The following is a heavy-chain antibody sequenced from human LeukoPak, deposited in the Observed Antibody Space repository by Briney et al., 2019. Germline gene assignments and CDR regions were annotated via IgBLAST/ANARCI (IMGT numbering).Heavy chain of an antibody. J-gene: IGHJ4*02. V-gene: IGHV5-51*01. CDR3: ATGYSSGWNGYYFDY. CDR1: GYSFTSYW. CDR2: IYPADSDT. Sequence: PGESLKISCKASGYSFTSYWIGWVRQMPGKGLEWMGMIYPADSDTRYSPSFQGQVTISADKSITTAYLQWRSLKASDTAIYFCATGYSSGWNGYYFDYWGQGTPVTVSS. D-gene: IGHD6-19*01.